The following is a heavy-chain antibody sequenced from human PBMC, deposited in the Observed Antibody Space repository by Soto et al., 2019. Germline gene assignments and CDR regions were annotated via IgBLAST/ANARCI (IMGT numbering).Heavy chain of an antibody. CDR2: INVSDVST. D-gene: IGHD6-19*01. CDR1: GDPFTSYY. CDR3: AREASVAGTAFDH. J-gene: IGHJ5*02. V-gene: IGHV1-46*01. Sequence: ASVKVSCKASGDPFTSYYLHWLRQAPGQGPEWMGRINVSDVSTRYAQNFQGRVTMTRDTSTTTVYMERSPLRSDDTAVYYCAREASVAGTAFDHCGQGTLVTVYS.